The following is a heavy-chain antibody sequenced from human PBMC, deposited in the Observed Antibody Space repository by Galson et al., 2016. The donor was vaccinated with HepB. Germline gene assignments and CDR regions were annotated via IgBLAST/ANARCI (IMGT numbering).Heavy chain of an antibody. V-gene: IGHV1-46*01. J-gene: IGHJ4*02. Sequence: SVKVSCKASGYTFTSYYMHWVRQAPGQGLEWMGLINPSGGSTTYAQNFQGRVTMTRDTSTRTVYMELSSLRSEDTAVYYCARVTTPAYYFDYWGQGTLVTVSS. CDR1: GYTFTSYY. CDR2: INPSGGST. CDR3: ARVTTPAYYFDY. D-gene: IGHD1-26*01.